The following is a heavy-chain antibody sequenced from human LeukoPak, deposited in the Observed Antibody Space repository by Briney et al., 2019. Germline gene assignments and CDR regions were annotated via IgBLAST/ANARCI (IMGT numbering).Heavy chain of an antibody. D-gene: IGHD6-6*01. CDR1: GFTFSSYW. CDR3: ARDGPDSSSSDFDY. J-gene: IGHJ4*02. Sequence: GGSLRLSCAASGFTFSSYWMSWVRQAPGKGLEWVANIKQDGSEKYYVDSVKGRFTISRDNAKNSLYLQMDSLRVEDAAVYYCARDGPDSSSSDFDYWGQGTLVTVSS. CDR2: IKQDGSEK. V-gene: IGHV3-7*03.